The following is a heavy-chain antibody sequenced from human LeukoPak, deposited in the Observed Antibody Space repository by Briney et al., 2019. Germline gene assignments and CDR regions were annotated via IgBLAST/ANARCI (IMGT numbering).Heavy chain of an antibody. D-gene: IGHD2-21*01. CDR2: IYYSGGT. CDR1: GGSISSYY. J-gene: IGHJ3*02. V-gene: IGHV4-59*01. Sequence: PSETLSLTCTVSGGSISSYYWSWIRQPPGKGLEWIGYIYYSGGTNYNPSLKSRVTISVDTSKNQFSLKLSSVTAADTAVYYCARAELSREYCGGDCYLNAFDIWGQGTMVTVSS. CDR3: ARAELSREYCGGDCYLNAFDI.